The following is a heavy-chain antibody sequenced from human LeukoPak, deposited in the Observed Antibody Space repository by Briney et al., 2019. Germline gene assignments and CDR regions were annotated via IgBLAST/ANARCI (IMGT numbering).Heavy chain of an antibody. CDR1: GGSISSGGYY. D-gene: IGHD5-12*01. Sequence: SQTLSLTCTVSGGSISSGGYYWSWIRQHPGKGLEWIGYIYYSGSTYYNPSLKSRVTISVDTSKNQFPLKLSSVTAADTAVYYCARESDVDSKDAFDIWGQGTMVTVSS. CDR2: IYYSGST. J-gene: IGHJ3*02. V-gene: IGHV4-31*03. CDR3: ARESDVDSKDAFDI.